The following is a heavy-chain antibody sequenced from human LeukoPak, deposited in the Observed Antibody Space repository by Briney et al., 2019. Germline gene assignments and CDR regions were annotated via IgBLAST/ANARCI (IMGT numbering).Heavy chain of an antibody. J-gene: IGHJ4*02. CDR2: INPNSGGT. D-gene: IGHD7-27*01. V-gene: IGHV1-2*02. CDR1: GYTFTDYY. CDR3: ARVSSNWDTYFHY. Sequence: ASVKVSCKASGYTFTDYYMHWVRHAPGQGLEWMGWINPNSGGTNYTQKFLGRVTMTRDTSISTAYMELSGLRSDDTAVFYCARVSSNWDTYFHYWGQGSLVTVSS.